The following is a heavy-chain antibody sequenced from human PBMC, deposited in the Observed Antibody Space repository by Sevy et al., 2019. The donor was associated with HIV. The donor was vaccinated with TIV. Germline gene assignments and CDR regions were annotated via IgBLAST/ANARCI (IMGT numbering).Heavy chain of an antibody. CDR3: ARRDYGDYVEWFDP. V-gene: IGHV2-5*02. CDR2: IYWDDDK. J-gene: IGHJ5*02. CDR1: GFSLSTNGVG. Sequence: SGATLVKPTQTLTLTCTFSGFSLSTNGVGVGGVGQPSGKALECLALIYWDDDKHYSPSLKSRLTITTDNTKNQVMLTMTNMDPAETSTYSCARRDYGDYVEWFDPWGQGTLVTVSS. D-gene: IGHD4-17*01.